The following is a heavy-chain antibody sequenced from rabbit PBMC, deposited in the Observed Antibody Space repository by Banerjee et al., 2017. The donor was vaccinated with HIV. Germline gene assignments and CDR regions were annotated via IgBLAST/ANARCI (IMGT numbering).Heavy chain of an antibody. J-gene: IGHJ4*01. D-gene: IGHD7-1*01. Sequence: QEQLVESGGGLVQPGASLTLTCTASGFSFISSYYMCWVRQAPGKGLEWIACIDAGSSGSTYYASWAKGRFTISKTSSTTVTLQMTSLTAADTATYFCARGYAGYAAYDYVNLWGQGTLVTVS. CDR2: IDAGSSGST. V-gene: IGHV1S45*01. CDR1: GFSFISSYY. CDR3: ARGYAGYAAYDYVNL.